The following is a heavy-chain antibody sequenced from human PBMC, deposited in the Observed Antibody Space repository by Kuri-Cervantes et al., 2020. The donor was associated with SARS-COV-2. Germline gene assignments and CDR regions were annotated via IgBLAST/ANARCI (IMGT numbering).Heavy chain of an antibody. CDR1: GYTFTGYY. Sequence: ASVKVSCKASGYTFTGYYMHWVRQAPGQGLEWMGWINPNSGGINYAQKFQGRVTMTRDTSISTAYMELSRLRSEDTAVYYCARTSYDSSGYMAFDIWGQGTMVTVSS. CDR3: ARTSYDSSGYMAFDI. D-gene: IGHD3-22*01. V-gene: IGHV1-2*02. J-gene: IGHJ3*02. CDR2: INPNSGGI.